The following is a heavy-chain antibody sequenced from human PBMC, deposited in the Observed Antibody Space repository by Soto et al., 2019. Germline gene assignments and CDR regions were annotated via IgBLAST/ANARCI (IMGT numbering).Heavy chain of an antibody. V-gene: IGHV3-30*18. CDR2: ISYDGSNK. D-gene: IGHD3-10*01. CDR3: AKELLWFGELLYGMDV. J-gene: IGHJ6*02. Sequence: GGSLRLSCAASGFTFSSFGVHWVRQAPGKGLEWVAVISYDGSNKYYADSVKGRFTISRDNSKNTLYLQMNSLRAEDTAVYYCAKELLWFGELLYGMDVWGQGTTVTVSS. CDR1: GFTFSSFG.